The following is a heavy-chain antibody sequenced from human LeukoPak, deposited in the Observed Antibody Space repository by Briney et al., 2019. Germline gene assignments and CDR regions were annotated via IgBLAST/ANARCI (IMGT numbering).Heavy chain of an antibody. D-gene: IGHD3-22*01. Sequence: GGSLRLSCAASGFTFSSYAMHWVRQAPGKGLEWVAVISYDGSNKYYADSVKGRFTISRDNSKNTLYLQMNSLRAEDTAVYYCARGGYFQYYFDYWGRGTLVTVSS. CDR2: ISYDGSNK. V-gene: IGHV3-30-3*01. J-gene: IGHJ4*02. CDR3: ARGGYFQYYFDY. CDR1: GFTFSSYA.